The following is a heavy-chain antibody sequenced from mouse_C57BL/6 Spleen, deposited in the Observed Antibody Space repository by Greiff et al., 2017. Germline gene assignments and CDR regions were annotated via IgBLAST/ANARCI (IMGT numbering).Heavy chain of an antibody. J-gene: IGHJ4*01. CDR3: ARSNYGSSYYYAMDY. D-gene: IGHD1-1*01. Sequence: EVQLQQSVAELVRPGASVKLSCTASGFNIKNTYMHWVKQRPEQGLEWIGRIDPANGNTKYAPKFQGTATITADASSNTAYLQLSSLTSEDTAIYYCARSNYGSSYYYAMDYWGQGTSVTVSS. CDR2: IDPANGNT. V-gene: IGHV14-3*01. CDR1: GFNIKNTY.